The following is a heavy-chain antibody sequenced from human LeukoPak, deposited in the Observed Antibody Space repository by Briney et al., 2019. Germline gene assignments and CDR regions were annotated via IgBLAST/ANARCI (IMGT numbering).Heavy chain of an antibody. D-gene: IGHD4-11*01. CDR1: GFTFSNHG. Sequence: GGSLRLSCAASGFTFSNHGMNWVRQAPGKGLEWISYISSTSTDIYYVDSVKGRFTISRDNAKNSLYLQMNSLRAEDTAVYYCARLYDDYTNGHFDSWGQGTLVTVSS. V-gene: IGHV3-21*05. J-gene: IGHJ4*02. CDR3: ARLYDDYTNGHFDS. CDR2: ISSTSTDI.